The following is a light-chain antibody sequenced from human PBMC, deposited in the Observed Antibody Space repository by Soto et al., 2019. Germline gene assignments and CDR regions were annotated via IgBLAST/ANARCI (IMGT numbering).Light chain of an antibody. CDR2: EVS. V-gene: IGLV2-14*01. Sequence: QSVLAQPASVSGSPGQSIAISCTGTSSDVGGYNYVSWYQQHPGKAPKLLISEVSIRPSGVSDRFSGSKSGNTASLTISGLHTEEEADYYCSSFTSAYTFVFERGTKVTVL. CDR3: SSFTSAYTFV. J-gene: IGLJ1*01. CDR1: SSDVGGYNY.